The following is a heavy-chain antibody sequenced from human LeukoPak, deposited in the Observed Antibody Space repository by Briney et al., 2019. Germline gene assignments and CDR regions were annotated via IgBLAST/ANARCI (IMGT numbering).Heavy chain of an antibody. V-gene: IGHV4-31*03. CDR3: ARVLTGGRAFVHEQLASLRSKYFDY. CDR1: GGSISSGGYY. Sequence: PSQTLSLTCTVSGGSISSGGYYWSWIRQHPGKGLEWIGYIYYGGSTYYNPSLKSRVTISVDTSKNQFSLKLSSVTAADTAVYYCARVLTGGRAFVHEQLASLRSKYFDYWGQGTLVTVSS. D-gene: IGHD6-13*01. CDR2: IYYGGST. J-gene: IGHJ4*02.